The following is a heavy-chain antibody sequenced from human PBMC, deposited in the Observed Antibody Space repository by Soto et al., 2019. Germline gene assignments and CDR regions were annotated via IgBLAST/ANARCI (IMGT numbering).Heavy chain of an antibody. J-gene: IGHJ4*02. CDR3: ARVSKPMVVVIIHFDY. Sequence: VGSLRLSCAASGGTCISYAMRWVRQATGKGLEWVAVISYDGSNKYYADSVKGRFTISRDNSKNTLYLQMNSLRAEDTAVYYCARVSKPMVVVIIHFDYWGQGTLVTVSS. V-gene: IGHV3-30-3*01. D-gene: IGHD3-3*01. CDR1: GGTCISYA. CDR2: ISYDGSNK.